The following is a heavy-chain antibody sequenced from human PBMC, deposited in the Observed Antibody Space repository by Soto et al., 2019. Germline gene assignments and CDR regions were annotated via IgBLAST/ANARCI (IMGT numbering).Heavy chain of an antibody. CDR3: ARNQGQQLPGWFDP. CDR2: IYYSGST. V-gene: IGHV4-39*01. CDR1: GGSISSSSYY. D-gene: IGHD6-13*01. Sequence: PSETLSLTCTVSGGSISSSSYYWGWIRQPPGKGLEWIGSIYYSGSTYYNPSLKSRVTISVDTSKNQFSLKLSSVTAADTAVYYCARNQGQQLPGWFDPWGQGTLVTVSS. J-gene: IGHJ5*02.